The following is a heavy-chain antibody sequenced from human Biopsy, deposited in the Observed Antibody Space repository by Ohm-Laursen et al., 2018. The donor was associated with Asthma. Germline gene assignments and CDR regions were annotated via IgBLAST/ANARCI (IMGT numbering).Heavy chain of an antibody. V-gene: IGHV4-59*04. D-gene: IGHD3-3*01. CDR3: ARRITIFGVVQKDHGMDA. Sequence: SETLSLTCTVSGGSIGSYYWSWIRQPPGKGLEWIGYISYGGKTSYNPSLKNRVTISRDTSKNQFSLRLTSVTAADTAVYFCARRITIFGVVQKDHGMDAWGQGTTVIVSS. J-gene: IGHJ6*02. CDR1: GGSIGSYY. CDR2: ISYGGKT.